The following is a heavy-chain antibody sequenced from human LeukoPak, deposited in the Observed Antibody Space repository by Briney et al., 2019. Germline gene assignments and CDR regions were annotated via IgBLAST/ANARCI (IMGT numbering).Heavy chain of an antibody. V-gene: IGHV4-4*07. Sequence: SETLSLTCTVSGGSISSYYWSWTRQPAGKGLEWIGRIYTSGSTNYNPSLKSRVTMSVDTSKNQFSLKLSSVTAADTAVYYCARGSQAAAVAANWFDPWGQGTLVTVSS. D-gene: IGHD6-13*01. CDR1: GGSISSYY. J-gene: IGHJ5*02. CDR3: ARGSQAAAVAANWFDP. CDR2: IYTSGST.